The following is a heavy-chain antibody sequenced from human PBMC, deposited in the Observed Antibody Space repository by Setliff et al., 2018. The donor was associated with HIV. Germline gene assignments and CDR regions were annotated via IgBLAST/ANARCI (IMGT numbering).Heavy chain of an antibody. CDR3: ARGENCSSTSCFPYNWFDP. CDR1: GGSISSSNW. Sequence: SETLSLTCAVSGGSISSSNWWSWVRQPPGKGLEWIGEIYHSGSTNYNPSLKSRVTISVDKSKNQFSLKLSSVTAADTAVYYCARGENCSSTSCFPYNWFDPWGQGTLVTVSS. V-gene: IGHV4-4*02. D-gene: IGHD2-2*01. J-gene: IGHJ5*02. CDR2: IYHSGST.